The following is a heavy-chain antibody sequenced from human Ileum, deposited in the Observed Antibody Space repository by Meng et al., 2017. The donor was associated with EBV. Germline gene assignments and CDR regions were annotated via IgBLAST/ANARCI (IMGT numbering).Heavy chain of an antibody. CDR3: ARSSPIVRGLDY. D-gene: IGHD3-10*01. V-gene: IGHV4-4*02. J-gene: IGHJ4*02. CDR2: VYHDGAT. CDR1: GDSVSGSDW. Sequence: KLQGSGPGLVKPSGTLSLTCAVSGDSVSGSDWWSWVSQPPGKGLEWIGEVYHDGATNYHPSLKSRVTISLDKSKNEVNLHLNSLTAADTAVYFCARSSPIVRGLDYWGQGTLVTVSS.